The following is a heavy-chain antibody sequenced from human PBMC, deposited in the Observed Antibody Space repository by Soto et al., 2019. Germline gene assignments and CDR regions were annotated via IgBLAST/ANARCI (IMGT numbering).Heavy chain of an antibody. V-gene: IGHV4-31*03. CDR2: IYHTGST. CDR3: ARATGTLRSRNCDY. D-gene: IGHD3-9*01. Sequence: PSETLSLTCSVSGGSISTVGHYWTWIRQPPGKGLEWIGSIYHTGSTYYSKSLKSRLTISIDTSKSQFSLSLSSVTAADTAVYYCARATGTLRSRNCDYWGQGSLVTVSS. CDR1: GGSISTVGHY. J-gene: IGHJ4*02.